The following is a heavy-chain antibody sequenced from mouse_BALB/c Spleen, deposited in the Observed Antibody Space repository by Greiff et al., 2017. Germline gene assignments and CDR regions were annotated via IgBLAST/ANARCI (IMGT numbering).Heavy chain of an antibody. CDR2: ISYSGST. CDR3: ARGSLFPFAY. Sequence: EVKLVESGPGLVKPSQSLSLTCTVTGYSITSDYAWNWIRQFPGNKLEWMGYISYSGSTSYNPSLKSRISITRDTSKNQFFLQLNSVTTEDTATYYCARGSLFPFAYWGQGTLVTVSA. CDR1: GYSITSDYA. V-gene: IGHV3-2*02. D-gene: IGHD6-2*01. J-gene: IGHJ3*01.